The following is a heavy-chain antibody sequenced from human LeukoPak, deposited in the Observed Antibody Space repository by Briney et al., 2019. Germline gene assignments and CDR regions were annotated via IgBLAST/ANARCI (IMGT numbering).Heavy chain of an antibody. CDR1: GYTFNNYY. Sequence: ASVKVSCKTSGYTFNNYYMYWVRQAPGQGLEWMGMINPSGGGTSYAQKFQGRVTMTRDTSTRTVYMEVSSLKPEDTAVYYCARQGAYSSAIGMGYWGQGTLVTVSS. CDR3: ARQGAYSSAIGMGY. V-gene: IGHV1-46*02. J-gene: IGHJ4*02. D-gene: IGHD6-19*01. CDR2: INPSGGGT.